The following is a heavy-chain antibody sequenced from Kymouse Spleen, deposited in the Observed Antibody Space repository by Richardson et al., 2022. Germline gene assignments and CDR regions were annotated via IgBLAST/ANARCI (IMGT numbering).Heavy chain of an antibody. D-gene: IGHD5-18,IGHD5-18*01. J-gene: IGHJ6*02. CDR1: GGSFSGYY. V-gene: IGHV4-34*01. CDR2: INHSGST. CDR3: ARLPPYGMDV. Sequence: QVQLQQWGAGLLKPSETLSLTCAVYGGSFSGYYWSWIRQPPGKGLEWIGEINHSGSTNYNPSLKSRVTISVDTSKNQFSLKLSSVTAADTAVYYCARLPPYGMDVWGQGTTVTVSS.